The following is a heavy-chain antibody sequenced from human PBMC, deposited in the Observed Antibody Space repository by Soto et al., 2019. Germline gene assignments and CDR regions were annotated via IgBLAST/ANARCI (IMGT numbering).Heavy chain of an antibody. CDR3: TTDGLVWDDLGGSHLHPIAT. CDR1: GCTFSNAW. J-gene: IGHJ3*02. Sequence: PEGSLRLSCAASGCTFSNAWMSWGRQAPWKGLEWVGRIKSKTDGGTTDYSAPVKGRFTISRDDSKNTLYLQMNSLKTEDTAVYYCTTDGLVWDDLGGSHLHPIATWGPGTTLT. V-gene: IGHV3-15*01. D-gene: IGHD3-16*02. CDR2: IKSKTDGGTT.